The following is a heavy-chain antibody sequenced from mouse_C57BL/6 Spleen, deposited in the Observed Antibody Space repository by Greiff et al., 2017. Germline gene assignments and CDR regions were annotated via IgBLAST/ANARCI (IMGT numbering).Heavy chain of an antibody. Sequence: QVQLQQPGTELVKPGASVKLSCKASGYTFTSYWMHWVHQTPGQGLEWIGNINPSNGGTTYNEKFKSRVTLPVDKAYSTPYMQLSSLTSEDSAVYYCATHYYGSSYWYFDVWGTGTTVTVSA. J-gene: IGHJ1*03. D-gene: IGHD1-1*01. CDR1: GYTFTSYW. V-gene: IGHV1-53*01. CDR2: INPSNGGT. CDR3: ATHYYGSSYWYFDV.